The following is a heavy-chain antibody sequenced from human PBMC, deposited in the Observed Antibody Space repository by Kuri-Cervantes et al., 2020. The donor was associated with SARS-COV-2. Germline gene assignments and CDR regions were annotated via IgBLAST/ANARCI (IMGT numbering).Heavy chain of an antibody. J-gene: IGHJ4*02. CDR3: ARWATGGLDY. Sequence: SETLSLTCTVSGGSISSYYWSWIRQPPGKGLEWTGYIYYSGSTNYNPSLKSRVTISVDTSKNQFSLKLSSVTAADTAVYYWARWATGGLDYWGQGTLVTVSS. CDR1: GGSISSYY. V-gene: IGHV4-59*08. D-gene: IGHD5-12*01. CDR2: IYYSGST.